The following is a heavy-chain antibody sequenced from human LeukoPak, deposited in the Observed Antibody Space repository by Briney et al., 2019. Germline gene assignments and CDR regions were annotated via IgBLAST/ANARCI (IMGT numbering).Heavy chain of an antibody. CDR3: ARGLYYDFWSGYYTGHYYYGMDV. CDR2: INHSGST. J-gene: IGHJ6*02. D-gene: IGHD3-3*01. V-gene: IGHV4-34*01. CDR1: GGSFSGYY. Sequence: SETLSLTCAVYGGSFSGYYWSRIRQPPGKGLEWIGEINHSGSTNYNPSLKSRVTISVDTSKNQFSLKLSSVTAADTAVYYCARGLYYDFWSGYYTGHYYYGMDVWGQGTTVTVSS.